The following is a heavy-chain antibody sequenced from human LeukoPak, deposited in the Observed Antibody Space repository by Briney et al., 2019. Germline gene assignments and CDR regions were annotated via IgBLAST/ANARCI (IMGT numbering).Heavy chain of an antibody. CDR2: ISYDGSNK. J-gene: IGHJ4*02. D-gene: IGHD2-2*01. Sequence: PGGSLRLSCAASGFTFSSYGMHWVRQAPGKGLEWVAVISYDGSNKYYADSVKGRFTISRDNSKNTLYLQMNSLRAEDTAVYYCAKKFGGQAVPAAMDFDYWGQGTLVTVSS. CDR3: AKKFGGQAVPAAMDFDY. CDR1: GFTFSSYG. V-gene: IGHV3-30*18.